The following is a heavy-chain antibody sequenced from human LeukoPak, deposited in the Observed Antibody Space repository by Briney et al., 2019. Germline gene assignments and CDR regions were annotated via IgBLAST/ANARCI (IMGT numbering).Heavy chain of an antibody. V-gene: IGHV3-48*01. Sequence: PGGSLRLSCAASGFTFSSYHMNWVRQAPGKGLEWVSYISSSSGTIYYADSVKGRFTTSRDNAKNSLYLQMSSLRADDTALYYCAKEKKSGGWPLDYWGQGALVIVSS. CDR3: AKEKKSGGWPLDY. CDR1: GFTFSSYH. CDR2: ISSSSGTI. D-gene: IGHD2-15*01. J-gene: IGHJ4*02.